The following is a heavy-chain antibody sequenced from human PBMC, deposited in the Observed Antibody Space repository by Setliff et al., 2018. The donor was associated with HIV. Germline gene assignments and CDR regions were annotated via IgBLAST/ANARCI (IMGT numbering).Heavy chain of an antibody. D-gene: IGHD6-19*01. CDR2: IYYSGST. CDR3: ARQGQWLVSNWFDP. V-gene: IGHV4-59*08. CDR1: GGSISSYY. J-gene: IGHJ5*02. Sequence: TSETLSLTCSVSGGSISSYYWSWIRQPPGKGLEWIGYIYYSGSTNYNPSLKSRVTISVDTSKNQFSLKLSSMTAADTAVYYCARQGQWLVSNWFDPWGQGTLVTVSS.